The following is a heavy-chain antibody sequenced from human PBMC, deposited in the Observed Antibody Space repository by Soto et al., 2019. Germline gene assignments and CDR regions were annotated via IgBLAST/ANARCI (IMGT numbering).Heavy chain of an antibody. D-gene: IGHD3-3*01. J-gene: IGHJ3*02. CDR3: AKETLLGPFLEWLSNAFDI. CDR2: ISGSGGST. Sequence: GGSLRLSCAASGFTFSSYAMSWVRQAPGRGLEWVSAISGSGGSTYYADSVKGRFTISRDNSKNTLYLQMNSLRAEDTAVYYCAKETLLGPFLEWLSNAFDIWGQGTMVTVSS. V-gene: IGHV3-23*01. CDR1: GFTFSSYA.